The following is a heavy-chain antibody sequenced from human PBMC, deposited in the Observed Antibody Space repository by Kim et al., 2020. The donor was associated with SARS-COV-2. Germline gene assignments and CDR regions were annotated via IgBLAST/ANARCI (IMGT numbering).Heavy chain of an antibody. CDR3: AKDYGDFPYFLSDI. J-gene: IGHJ3*02. D-gene: IGHD3-3*01. V-gene: IGHV3-43*01. Sequence: ADSVKGRFTISRDNSKNSLYLQMNSLRTEDTALYYCAKDYGDFPYFLSDIWGQGTMVTVSS.